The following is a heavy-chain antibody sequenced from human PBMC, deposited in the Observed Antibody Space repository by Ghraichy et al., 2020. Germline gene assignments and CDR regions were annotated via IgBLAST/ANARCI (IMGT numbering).Heavy chain of an antibody. CDR1: GFTFSSYS. D-gene: IGHD2-15*01. J-gene: IGHJ6*03. CDR3: ARDHVPLLYYYYYYMDV. CDR2: ISSSSSYI. Sequence: GESLNISCAASGFTFSSYSMNWVRQAPGKGLEWVSSISSSSSYIYYADSVKGRFTISRDNAKNSLYLQMNSLRAEDTAVYYCARDHVPLLYYYYYYMDVWGKGTTVTVSS. V-gene: IGHV3-21*01.